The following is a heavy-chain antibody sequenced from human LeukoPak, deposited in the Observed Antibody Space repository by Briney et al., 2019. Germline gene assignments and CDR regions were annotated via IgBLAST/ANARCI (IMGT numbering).Heavy chain of an antibody. Sequence: SETLSLTCTVSGGSISSSSYPWSWIRQPPGKGLEWIGEINHSGSTNYNPSLKSRVTISVDTSKNQFSLKLSSVTAADTAVYCCARGGPGSLRLKRVRGLGSYYMDVWGKGTTVTVSS. D-gene: IGHD3-10*01. V-gene: IGHV4-39*07. J-gene: IGHJ6*03. CDR3: ARGGPGSLRLKRVRGLGSYYMDV. CDR2: INHSGST. CDR1: GGSISSSSYP.